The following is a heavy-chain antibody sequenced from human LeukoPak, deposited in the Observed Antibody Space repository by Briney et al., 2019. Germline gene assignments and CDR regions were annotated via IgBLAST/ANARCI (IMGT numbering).Heavy chain of an antibody. CDR2: IYHSGST. V-gene: IGHV4-4*02. D-gene: IGHD6-19*01. J-gene: IGHJ4*02. Sequence: SGTLSLTCAVSGASISSSYWWSWVRQPPGKGLEWIGEIYHSGSTNYNPSLKSRVTISVDKSKNQFSLKLSSVTAADTAVYYCARSSGWPLLFDYWGQGTLVTVSS. CDR3: ARSSGWPLLFDY. CDR1: GASISSSYW.